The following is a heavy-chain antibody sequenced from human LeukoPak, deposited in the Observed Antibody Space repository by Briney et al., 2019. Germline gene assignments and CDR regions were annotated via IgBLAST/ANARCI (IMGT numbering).Heavy chain of an antibody. V-gene: IGHV4-61*01. CDR1: GGSVSSGSYY. D-gene: IGHD6-19*01. CDR2: IYYTGNT. Sequence: SETLSLTCTVSGGSVSSGSYYWSWIRQPPGKSLEWIGYIYYTGNTNYNPSLKSRVTISVDTSKNQFSLKLSSVTAADTAVYYCARDKAVAGIRAFDIWGQGTMVTVSS. J-gene: IGHJ3*02. CDR3: ARDKAVAGIRAFDI.